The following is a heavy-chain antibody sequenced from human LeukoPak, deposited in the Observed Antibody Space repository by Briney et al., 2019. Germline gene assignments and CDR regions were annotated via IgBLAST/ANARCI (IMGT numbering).Heavy chain of an antibody. CDR3: ARDSFYASDQ. D-gene: IGHD3-16*01. CDR2: IKEDGSEK. J-gene: IGHJ5*02. V-gene: IGHV3-7*01. Sequence: GGSLRLSCAASGFTFRTYWVSWVRQAPGKGLEWVANIKEDGSEKYYVGSVKGRFTIFRDNAKNSLFLQMNSLRAEDTAVYYCARDSFYASDQWGQGTLVTVSS. CDR1: GFTFRTYW.